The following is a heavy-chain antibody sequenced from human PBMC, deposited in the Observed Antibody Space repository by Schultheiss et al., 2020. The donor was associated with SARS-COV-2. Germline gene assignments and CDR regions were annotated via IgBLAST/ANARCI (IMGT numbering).Heavy chain of an antibody. Sequence: SVKVSCKASGGTFSSYAISWVRQAPGQGLEWMGGIIPIFGTANYVQKFQGRVTMTTDTSTSTAYMELRSLRSDDTAVYYCARGKKTSIAARFTSNWFDPWGQGTLVTVSS. V-gene: IGHV1-69*05. CDR2: IIPIFGTA. CDR3: ARGKKTSIAARFTSNWFDP. J-gene: IGHJ5*02. D-gene: IGHD6-6*01. CDR1: GGTFSSYA.